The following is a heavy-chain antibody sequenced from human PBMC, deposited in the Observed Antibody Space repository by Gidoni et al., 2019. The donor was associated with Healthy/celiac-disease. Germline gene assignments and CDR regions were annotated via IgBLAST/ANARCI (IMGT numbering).Heavy chain of an antibody. CDR2: IYYSGST. D-gene: IGHD2-8*01. V-gene: IGHV4-31*01. J-gene: IGHJ3*02. CDR1: GCSIRSGGYY. CDR3: ARGRASVLGAFDI. Sequence: QVQLQESGPGLVKPSQTVSLTCTVSGCSIRSGGYYCSWLRQHPGKGLEWIGYIYYSGSTYYNPSLKSLVTISVDESKNQFSLKLSSVTAADTAVYYCARGRASVLGAFDIGGQGTMVTVSS.